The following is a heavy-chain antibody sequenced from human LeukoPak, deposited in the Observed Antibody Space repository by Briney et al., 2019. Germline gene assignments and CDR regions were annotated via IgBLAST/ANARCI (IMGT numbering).Heavy chain of an antibody. D-gene: IGHD2-15*01. V-gene: IGHV3-30*04. CDR1: GFTFSSYA. CDR3: ARTLFQYCTGGSCYCPFDY. Sequence: GGSLRLSCTASGFTFSSYAMHWVRQAPGKGLEWVAVISYDGSNKYYADSVKGRFTISRDNSKNTLYLQMNSLRAEDTAVYYCARTLFQYCTGGSCYCPFDYWGQGTLVSVSS. J-gene: IGHJ4*02. CDR2: ISYDGSNK.